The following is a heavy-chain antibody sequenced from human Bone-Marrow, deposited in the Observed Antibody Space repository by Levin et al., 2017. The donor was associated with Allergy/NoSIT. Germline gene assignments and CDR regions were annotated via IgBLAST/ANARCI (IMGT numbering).Heavy chain of an antibody. D-gene: IGHD2-8*01. CDR2: ISGSSNSI. V-gene: IGHV3-23*01. J-gene: IGHJ4*02. CDR1: GFRFRSYA. Sequence: GGSLRLSCAASGFRFRSYAMTWVRQAPGKGLEWVSAISGSSNSIYYVDSVKGRFTTSRDNSQNTLYLQMNNLRAEDTAVYYCAKNGEEGSPFYDFWGQGTLVTVSS. CDR3: AKNGEEGSPFYDF.